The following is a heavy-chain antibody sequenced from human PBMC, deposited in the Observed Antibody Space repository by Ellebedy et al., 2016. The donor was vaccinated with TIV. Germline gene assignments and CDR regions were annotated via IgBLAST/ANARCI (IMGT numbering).Heavy chain of an antibody. CDR3: ARNLSTTVTTSRYYYYYGMDV. CDR1: GFTFSSYS. Sequence: PGGSLRLSCAASGFTFSSYSMNWVRQAPGKGLDWVSYISSSSSTIYYADSVKVRFTISRDNAKNSLYLQINSLRAEDTAVYYCARNLSTTVTTSRYYYYYGMDVWGQGTTVTVSS. CDR2: ISSSSSTI. J-gene: IGHJ6*02. D-gene: IGHD4-17*01. V-gene: IGHV3-48*01.